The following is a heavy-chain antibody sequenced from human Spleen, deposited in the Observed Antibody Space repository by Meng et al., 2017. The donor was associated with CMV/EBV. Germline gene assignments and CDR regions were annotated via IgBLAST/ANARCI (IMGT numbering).Heavy chain of an antibody. CDR3: AKVRSSDYYFYYFDY. CDR2: FSGSGDST. J-gene: IGHJ4*02. CDR1: GLTSSIFA. Sequence: SGLTSSIFAVPWVRQAPGQVLGWCLAFSGSGDSTFCSDSMTARFTIARDTSENTLYLQLRSLSAEDTAVYYCAKVRSSDYYFYYFDYWGQRTLVTVSS. V-gene: IGHV3-23*01. D-gene: IGHD3-22*01.